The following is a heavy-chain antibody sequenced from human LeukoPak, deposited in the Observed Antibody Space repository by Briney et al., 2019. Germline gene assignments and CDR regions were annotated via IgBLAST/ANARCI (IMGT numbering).Heavy chain of an antibody. V-gene: IGHV3-23*01. Sequence: GGSLRLSCAASGFTFSSYAMSWVRQAPGKGLEWVSSITSSGAATYYADSVKGRFTISRDNSDNTLYLQMNSLRAEDTAVYYCAKDRPNYYGSNGHYYKLNGDCWGQGTLVTVS. CDR2: ITSSGAAT. CDR3: AKDRPNYYGSNGHYYKLNGDC. J-gene: IGHJ4*02. D-gene: IGHD3-22*01. CDR1: GFTFSSYA.